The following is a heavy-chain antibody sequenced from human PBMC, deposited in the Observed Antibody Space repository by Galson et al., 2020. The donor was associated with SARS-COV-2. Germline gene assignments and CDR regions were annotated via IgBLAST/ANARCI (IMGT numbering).Heavy chain of an antibody. V-gene: IGHV3-30-3*01. D-gene: IGHD4-17*01. CDR2: VSSDGSFK. J-gene: IGHJ6*02. CDR3: ARGTHSDYGPRYFYYGLDV. Sequence: GESLKISCAGAGFTFSSYAMHWVRQAPGKGLDWVAVVSSDGSFKHYADSVKGRFTISRDNSKDTLYLQMSSLNTDDTDLYYCARGTHSDYGPRYFYYGLDVWGQGTTVTVSS. CDR1: GFTFSSYA.